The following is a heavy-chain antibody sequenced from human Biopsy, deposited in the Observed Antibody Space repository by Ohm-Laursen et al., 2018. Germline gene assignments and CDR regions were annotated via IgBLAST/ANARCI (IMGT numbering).Heavy chain of an antibody. V-gene: IGHV3-33*06. D-gene: IGHD3-16*01. J-gene: IGHJ6*02. CDR3: AKVHDSGYYYYSMDV. CDR2: IWYDGTNK. CDR1: GFSFSDYG. Sequence: SLRLSCAASGFSFSDYGMHWVRQAPGRGLEWVAVIWYDGTNKYYAESVGGRFTISRDNSKNTVYLQMGSLTVEDTAVYYCAKVHDSGYYYYSMDVWGQGTTVTVSS.